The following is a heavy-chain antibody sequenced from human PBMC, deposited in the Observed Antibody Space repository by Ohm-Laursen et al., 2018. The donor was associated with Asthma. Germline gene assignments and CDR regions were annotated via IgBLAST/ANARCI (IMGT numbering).Heavy chain of an antibody. D-gene: IGHD2-8*01. CDR1: GFTFSSYA. CDR2: ISYDGSNK. CDR3: ARRMYYFDY. J-gene: IGHJ4*02. Sequence: SLRLSCAASGFTFSSYAMHWVRQAPGKGLEWVAVISYDGSNKYYADSVKGRFTISRDNSKNTLYLQMSSLRAEDTAVYYCARRMYYFDYWGQGTLVTVSS. V-gene: IGHV3-30-3*01.